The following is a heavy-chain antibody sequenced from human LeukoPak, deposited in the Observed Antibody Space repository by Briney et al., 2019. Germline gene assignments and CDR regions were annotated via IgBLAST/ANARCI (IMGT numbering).Heavy chain of an antibody. Sequence: SETLSLTCSVSGGSISSYYWSWIRQPPGKGLEWIGDIRYSGSTNYNPSLKSRVTISVDTSKNQFSLKLSSVTAADTAVYYCARGPETAVTYYFDYWGQGTLVTVSS. D-gene: IGHD4-17*01. CDR3: ARGPETAVTYYFDY. CDR2: IRYSGST. V-gene: IGHV4-59*08. CDR1: GGSISSYY. J-gene: IGHJ4*02.